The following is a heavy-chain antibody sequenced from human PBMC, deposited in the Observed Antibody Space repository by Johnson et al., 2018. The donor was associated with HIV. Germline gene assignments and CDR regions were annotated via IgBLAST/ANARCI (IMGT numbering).Heavy chain of an antibody. V-gene: IGHV3-33*01. CDR3: ARACRDGYTCDAFDT. CDR2: MWHDGSKK. Sequence: QVQLLESGGGVVQPGRSLRLSCAASGFTFSSYGMHWVRQAPGKGLEWVAGMWHDGSKKDYADSVKGRFTISRDNSKNTLHLQMNSLRAEDTALYYCARACRDGYTCDAFDTWGQGTMVTVSS. J-gene: IGHJ3*02. D-gene: IGHD5-24*01. CDR1: GFTFSSYG.